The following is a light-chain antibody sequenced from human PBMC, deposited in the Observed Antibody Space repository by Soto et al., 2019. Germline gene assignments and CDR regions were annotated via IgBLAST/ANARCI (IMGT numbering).Light chain of an antibody. V-gene: IGLV4-69*01. Sequence: QLVLTQSPSASASLGASVKLTCTLSSGHSSYAIAWHQQQPEKGPRYLMKLNSDGSHSKGDGIPDRFSCSSSGAARYLTISRLQSEDESDYYCQTWGTGNLVFGGGTKLTVL. J-gene: IGLJ3*02. CDR1: SGHSSYA. CDR3: QTWGTGNLV. CDR2: LNSDGSH.